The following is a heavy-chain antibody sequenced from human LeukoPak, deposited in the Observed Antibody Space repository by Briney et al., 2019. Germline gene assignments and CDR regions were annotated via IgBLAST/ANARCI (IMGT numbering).Heavy chain of an antibody. CDR3: ARDSSLPFVMRAEFDY. CDR1: GGTFSSYA. Sequence: SVKFSCNASGGTFSSYAISWVRQAPGQGLEWMGGIIPIFGTANYAQKFQGRVTITADESTSTAYMELSSLRSEDTAVYYCARDSSLPFVMRAEFDYWGQGTLVTVSS. V-gene: IGHV1-69*01. CDR2: IIPIFGTA. D-gene: IGHD3-16*01. J-gene: IGHJ4*02.